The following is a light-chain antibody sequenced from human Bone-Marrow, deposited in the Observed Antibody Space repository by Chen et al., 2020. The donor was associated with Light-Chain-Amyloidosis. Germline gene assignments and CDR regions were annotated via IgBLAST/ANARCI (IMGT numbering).Light chain of an antibody. CDR1: SSDVGGDIH. Sequence: QSALTQPASVSGSPGQSITISCTGTSSDVGGDIHVSWYQQHPDKAPKLMIYEVTNRPSCVPARFCGSKADNTASLTISGLQTDDEADYFCSAYTVTATLVFGRGTRVTVL. CDR2: EVT. J-gene: IGLJ1*01. CDR3: SAYTVTATLV. V-gene: IGLV2-14*01.